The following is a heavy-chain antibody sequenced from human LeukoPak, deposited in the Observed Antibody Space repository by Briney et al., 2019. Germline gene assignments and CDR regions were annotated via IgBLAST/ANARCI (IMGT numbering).Heavy chain of an antibody. CDR2: ISNSGSS. D-gene: IGHD3-9*01. Sequence: SETLSLTCTVSGGSVSIYYWSWIRQPPGKGLEWLGYISNSGSSSYNPSLKSRVTISMDTSKNRFSLKLSSVTAADTAVYYCARPSGDILTGYYGLWGQGTLVTVSS. CDR3: ARPSGDILTGYYGL. V-gene: IGHV4-59*02. J-gene: IGHJ4*02. CDR1: GGSVSIYY.